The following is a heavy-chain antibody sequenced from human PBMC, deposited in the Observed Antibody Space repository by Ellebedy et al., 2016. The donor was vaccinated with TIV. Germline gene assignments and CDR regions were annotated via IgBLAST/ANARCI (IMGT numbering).Heavy chain of an antibody. CDR1: GGSISSSSHY. J-gene: IGHJ4*02. D-gene: IGHD5-18*01. Sequence: MPSETLSLTCTVSGGSISSSSHYWGWIRQPPGKGLEWIGNIYYSGTTYYNPSLKSRITMSIDTSKNQFSLTLNSVTAADTAFYYCARQTLHYGYGGDNWGQGTLVIVSS. CDR3: ARQTLHYGYGGDN. CDR2: IYYSGTT. V-gene: IGHV4-39*07.